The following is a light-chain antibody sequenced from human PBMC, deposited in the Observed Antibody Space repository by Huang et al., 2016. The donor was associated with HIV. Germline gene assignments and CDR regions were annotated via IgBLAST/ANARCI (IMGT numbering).Light chain of an antibody. V-gene: IGKV3-15*01. CDR2: GSS. J-gene: IGKJ4*01. CDR1: RSVSTN. CDR3: HQYNNWLLS. Sequence: EIVMTQSPATLSVSLGQIVTLYCRANRSVSTNLAWYQPSHSQAPRLLIYGSSTRAPGIPSRFWGSGSWTDFSLTISSLQSEDFALYYCHQYNNWLLSFGGGTRV.